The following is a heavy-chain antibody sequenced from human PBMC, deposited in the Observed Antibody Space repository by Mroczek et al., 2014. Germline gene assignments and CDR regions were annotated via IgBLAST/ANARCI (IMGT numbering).Heavy chain of an antibody. CDR3: AREYPTREMGATTRGPGAFDI. J-gene: IGHJ3*02. V-gene: IGHV4-61*02. Sequence: QVQLVESGPGLVKPSQTLSLTCTVSGGSISSGSYYWSWIRQPAGKGLEWIGRIYTSGSTNYNPSLKSRVTMSVDTSKNQFSLKLSSVTAADTAVYYCAREYPTREMGATTRGPGAFDIWGQGTMVTVSS. D-gene: IGHD1-26*01. CDR1: GGSISSGSYY. CDR2: IYTSGST.